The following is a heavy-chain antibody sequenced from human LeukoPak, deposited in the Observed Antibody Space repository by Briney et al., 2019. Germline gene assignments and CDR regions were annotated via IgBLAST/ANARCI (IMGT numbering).Heavy chain of an antibody. Sequence: GGSLRLSCAASGFTFSSYAMSWVRQAPGKGLEWVSVISASGGRTSYADSVKGRFTVSRDNSKNTLYLQMNSLRAEDTAVYFCAKSRSGSANWALQIFDNWGQGTLVTVSS. CDR2: ISASGGRT. J-gene: IGHJ4*02. V-gene: IGHV3-23*01. CDR3: AKSRSGSANWALQIFDN. CDR1: GFTFSSYA. D-gene: IGHD1-1*01.